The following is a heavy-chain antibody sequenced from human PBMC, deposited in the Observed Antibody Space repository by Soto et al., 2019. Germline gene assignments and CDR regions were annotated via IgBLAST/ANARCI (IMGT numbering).Heavy chain of an antibody. D-gene: IGHD3-10*01. CDR1: GFTFSSYS. CDR2: ISSSSSYI. CDR3: ARDVPSVRGVLNV. J-gene: IGHJ6*02. Sequence: EVQLVESGGGLVKPGGSLRLSCAASGFTFSSYSMNWVRQAPGKGLEWVSSISSSSSYIYYADSVKGRFTISRDNAKNSLYLQMNRLRAEDTAVYYCARDVPSVRGVLNVWGQGTTVTVSS. V-gene: IGHV3-21*01.